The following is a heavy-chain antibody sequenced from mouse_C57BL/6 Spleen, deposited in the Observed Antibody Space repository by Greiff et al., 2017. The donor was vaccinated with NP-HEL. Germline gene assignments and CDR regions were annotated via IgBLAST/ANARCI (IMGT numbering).Heavy chain of an antibody. J-gene: IGHJ1*03. CDR3: ARPNGGYYWYFDV. V-gene: IGHV1-50*01. Sequence: VQLQQPGAELVKPGASVKLSCKASGYTFTSYWMQWVKQRPGQGLEWIGEIDPSDSYTNYNQKFKGKATLTVDTSSSTAYMQLSSLTSEDSAVYYCARPNGGYYWYFDVWGTGTTVTVAS. CDR1: GYTFTSYW. CDR2: IDPSDSYT. D-gene: IGHD3-1*01.